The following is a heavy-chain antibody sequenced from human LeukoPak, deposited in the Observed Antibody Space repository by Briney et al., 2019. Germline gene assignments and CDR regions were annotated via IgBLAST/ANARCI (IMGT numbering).Heavy chain of an antibody. Sequence: GESLKISCKGSGYISTSYWIGWVRQMPGKGLEWMGIIYPGDPDTRYSPSFQGQVTISADKSISTAYLQWSSLKASDTAMYYCARRGYSYGQPIDYWGQGTLVTVSS. J-gene: IGHJ4*02. CDR1: GYISTSYW. D-gene: IGHD5-18*01. V-gene: IGHV5-51*01. CDR2: IYPGDPDT. CDR3: ARRGYSYGQPIDY.